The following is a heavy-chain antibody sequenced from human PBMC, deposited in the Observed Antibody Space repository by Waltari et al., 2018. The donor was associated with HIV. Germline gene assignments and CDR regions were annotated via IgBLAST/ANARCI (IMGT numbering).Heavy chain of an antibody. V-gene: IGHV3-74*03. CDR3: VREYSSSRYFDY. D-gene: IGHD2-2*01. J-gene: IGHJ4*02. CDR2: INSDGNTT. CDR1: GFTFSNYW. Sequence: EVLMVESGGGLVQPGGSLRLSCEASGFTFSNYWIHWVRQGPGKGLVGVSRINSDGNTTTYADSVKGRFTISRDNAKNTLYLQMNSLRDEDTAVYYCVREYSSSRYFDYWGQGTLVTVSS.